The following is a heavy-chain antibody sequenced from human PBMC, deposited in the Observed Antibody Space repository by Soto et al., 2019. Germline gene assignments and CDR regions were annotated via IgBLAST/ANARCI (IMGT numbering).Heavy chain of an antibody. CDR3: ASSYSSGWPFDY. J-gene: IGHJ4*02. D-gene: IGHD6-19*01. CDR1: GGTFSSYT. CDR2: IIPILGIA. Sequence: SVKVSCKASGGTFSSYTISWVRQAPGQGLEWMGRIIPILGIANYAQKFQGRVTITADKSTSTAYMELSSLRSEDTAVYYCASSYSSGWPFDYWGQGTLVTVSS. V-gene: IGHV1-69*02.